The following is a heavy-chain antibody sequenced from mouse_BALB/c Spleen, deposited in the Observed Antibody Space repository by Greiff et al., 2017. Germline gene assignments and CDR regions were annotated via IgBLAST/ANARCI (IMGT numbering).Heavy chain of an antibody. CDR2: ISNGGGST. CDR1: GFTFSSYT. J-gene: IGHJ4*01. V-gene: IGHV5-12-2*01. Sequence: DVKLVESGGGLVQPGGSLKLSCAASGFTFSSYTMSWVRQTPEKRLEWVAYISNGGGSTYYPDTVKGRFTISRDNAKNTLYLQMSSLKSEDTAMYYCARRTTPMDYWGQGTSVTVSS. CDR3: ARRTTPMDY. D-gene: IGHD5-5*01.